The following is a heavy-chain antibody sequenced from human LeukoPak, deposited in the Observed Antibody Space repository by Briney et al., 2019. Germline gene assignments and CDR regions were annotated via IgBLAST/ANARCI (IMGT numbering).Heavy chain of an antibody. CDR1: GGSISSSSYY. V-gene: IGHV4-39*01. CDR3: ARHVCSGGSCCADY. CDR2: IYFSGST. D-gene: IGHD2-15*01. Sequence: PSETLSLTCTVSGGSISSSSYYWGWIRQPPGKGLEWIGNIYFSGSTYYTPSLRSRVTISVDTSKNQFSLKLSSVTAADSAVYYCARHVCSGGSCCADYWGQGTLVTVSS. J-gene: IGHJ4*02.